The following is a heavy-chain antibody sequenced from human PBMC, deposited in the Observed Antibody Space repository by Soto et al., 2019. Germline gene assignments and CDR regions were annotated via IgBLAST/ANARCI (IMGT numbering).Heavy chain of an antibody. CDR2: ISGSGGST. CDR1: GFTFSSYA. D-gene: IGHD1-26*01. Sequence: PGGSLRLSCAASGFTFSSYAMSWVRQAPGKGLEWVSAISGSGGSTYYADSVKGRFTISRDNSENTLYLQMNSLRAEDTAVYYCAKASPLVGAQPGVDYWGQGTLVTVSS. CDR3: AKASPLVGAQPGVDY. J-gene: IGHJ4*02. V-gene: IGHV3-23*01.